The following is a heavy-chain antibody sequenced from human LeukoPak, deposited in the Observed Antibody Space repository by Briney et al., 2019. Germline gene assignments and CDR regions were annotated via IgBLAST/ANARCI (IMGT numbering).Heavy chain of an antibody. V-gene: IGHV1-46*01. CDR2: INPDGRST. CDR3: ARIPWTLVPSDY. CDR1: EDTFITYY. D-gene: IGHD6-6*01. Sequence: ASVKVSCKASEDTFITYYIHWVRQAPGQGLEWMGIINPDGRSTNYAERFQDRLTVTRDTSTSTVYMELRSLRSDDTAVYYCARIPWTLVPSDYWGQGTLVTVSS. J-gene: IGHJ4*02.